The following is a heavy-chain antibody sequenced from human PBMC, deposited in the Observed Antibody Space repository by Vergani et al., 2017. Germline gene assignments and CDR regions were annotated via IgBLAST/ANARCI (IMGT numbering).Heavy chain of an antibody. CDR1: GFTFNHYA. V-gene: IGHV3-23*01. J-gene: IGHJ6*02. CDR2: ISGSGGST. CDR3: AKANHRNSGYDYLDYYHAMDV. Sequence: EVQLLESGGDLVQPGGSLRLSCAASGFTFNHYAMNWVRQAPGKGLEWVSGISGSGGSTYYAGSVKGRFTISRGSSKNTLYLQMNSLSAGDTAVYYCAKANHRNSGYDYLDYYHAMDVWGQGTTVTVSS. D-gene: IGHD5-12*01.